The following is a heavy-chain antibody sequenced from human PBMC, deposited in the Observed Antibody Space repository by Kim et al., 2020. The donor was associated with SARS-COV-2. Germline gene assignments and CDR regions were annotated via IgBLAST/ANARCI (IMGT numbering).Heavy chain of an antibody. CDR2: AT. Sequence: ATTYAASVRGRFTISREDSKNTAYLQMSGLKIEDTAVYFCTRGYPVDHDYWGQGTLVTVSS. V-gene: IGHV3-73*01. CDR3: TRGYPVDHDY. D-gene: IGHD5-12*01. J-gene: IGHJ4*02.